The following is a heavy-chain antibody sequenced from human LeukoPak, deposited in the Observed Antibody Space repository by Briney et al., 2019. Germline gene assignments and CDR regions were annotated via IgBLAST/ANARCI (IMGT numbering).Heavy chain of an antibody. Sequence: SETLSLTCSVSGGSFSSHYWSWIRQPPGKGLEWIGYLYYSGNTNYNPSLKSRVTISLDTSKNQFSLKLSSVTAADTAVYYCARLYSYDCSGGSCYGNYYYYYMDVWGKGTTVTVSS. D-gene: IGHD2-15*01. J-gene: IGHJ6*03. CDR2: LYYSGNT. CDR3: ARLYSYDCSGGSCYGNYYYYYMDV. V-gene: IGHV4-59*08. CDR1: GGSFSSHY.